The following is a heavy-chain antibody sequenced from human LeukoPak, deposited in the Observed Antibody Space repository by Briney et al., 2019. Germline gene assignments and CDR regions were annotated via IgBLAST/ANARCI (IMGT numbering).Heavy chain of an antibody. D-gene: IGHD2-2*02. CDR3: ARHQAAVVPAAIYRYYYYYMDV. J-gene: IGHJ6*03. CDR1: GGSISSSSYY. Sequence: ETLSLTCTVSGGSISSSSYYWGWIRQPPGKGLEWIGSIYYSGSTYYNPSLKSRVTISVDTSKNQFSLKLSSVTAADTAVYYCARHQAAVVPAAIYRYYYYYMDVWGKGTTVTISS. V-gene: IGHV4-39*01. CDR2: IYYSGST.